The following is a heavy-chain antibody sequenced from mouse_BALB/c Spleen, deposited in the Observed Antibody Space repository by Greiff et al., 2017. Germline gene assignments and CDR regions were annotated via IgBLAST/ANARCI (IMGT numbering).Heavy chain of an antibody. CDR1: GFTFSSYA. CDR2: ISSGGSYT. V-gene: IGHV5-9-4*01. J-gene: IGHJ2*01. D-gene: IGHD2-3*01. Sequence: DVKLEESGGGLVKPGGSLKLSCAASGFTFSSYAMSWVRQSPEKRLEWVAEISSGGSYTYYPDTVTGRFTISRDNAKNTLYLEMSSLRSEDTAMYYCARLDGYYFDYWGQGTTLTVSS. CDR3: ARLDGYYFDY.